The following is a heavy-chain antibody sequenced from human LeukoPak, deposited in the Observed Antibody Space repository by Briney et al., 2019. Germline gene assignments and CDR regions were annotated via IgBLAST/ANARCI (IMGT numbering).Heavy chain of an antibody. CDR2: IYYSGST. J-gene: IGHJ4*02. V-gene: IGHV4-59*01. D-gene: IGHD3-22*01. CDR1: GGSISSYY. Sequence: SETLSLTCTVSGGSISSYYWSWIRQPPGKGLEWIGYIYYSGSTNYNPSLKSRVTISVDTSKNQFSLKLSSVTAADTAVYYCARVTYYYDSSGYHPYYLDYWGQGTLVTVSS. CDR3: ARVTYYYDSSGYHPYYLDY.